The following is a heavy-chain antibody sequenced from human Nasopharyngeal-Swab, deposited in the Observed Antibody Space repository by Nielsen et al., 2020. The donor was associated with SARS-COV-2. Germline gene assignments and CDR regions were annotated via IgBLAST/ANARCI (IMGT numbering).Heavy chain of an antibody. CDR3: ARSEAEDYSSSWYDH. V-gene: IGHV4-39*01. Sequence: RQAPGKGLEWIGSIYYSGSTYYNPSLKSRVTISVDTSKNQFSLKLSSVAAADTAVYYCARSEAEDYSSSWYDHWGQGTLVTVSS. J-gene: IGHJ5*02. D-gene: IGHD6-13*01. CDR2: IYYSGST.